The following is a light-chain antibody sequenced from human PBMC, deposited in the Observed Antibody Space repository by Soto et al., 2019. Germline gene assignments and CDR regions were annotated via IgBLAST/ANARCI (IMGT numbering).Light chain of an antibody. CDR1: QSVISS. Sequence: EILMTQSPGTLSVSPGERVTLSCRASQSVISSLSWYQQKPGQPPRVLIYGASTRSPGIPARFSGSGSETEFTLTISSLQSEDFAVYYCQQYNNWPYTLGQGNKLEI. J-gene: IGKJ2*01. V-gene: IGKV3D-15*01. CDR2: GAS. CDR3: QQYNNWPYT.